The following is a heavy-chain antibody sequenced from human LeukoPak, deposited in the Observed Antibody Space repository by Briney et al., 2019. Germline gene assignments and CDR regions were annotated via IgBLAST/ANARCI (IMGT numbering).Heavy chain of an antibody. CDR3: ATKPYYYDSSGYYHFDFDY. V-gene: IGHV1-24*01. Sequence: ASVTVSCKVSGYTLTELSMHWVRQAPGKGLEWMGGFDPEDGETIYAQKFQGRVTMTEDTSTDTAYMELSSLRSEDTAVYYCATKPYYYDSSGYYHFDFDYWGQGTLVTVSS. J-gene: IGHJ4*02. CDR2: FDPEDGET. D-gene: IGHD3-22*01. CDR1: GYTLTELS.